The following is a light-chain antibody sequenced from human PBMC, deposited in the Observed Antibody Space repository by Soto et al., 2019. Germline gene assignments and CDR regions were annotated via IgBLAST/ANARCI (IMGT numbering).Light chain of an antibody. CDR1: QSVSSSY. V-gene: IGKV3D-20*02. J-gene: IGKJ1*01. CDR2: GAS. CDR3: QQRSNWPPT. Sequence: EIVLTQSPGTLSLSPGERATLSCRASQSVSSSYLAWYQQKPGQAPRLLIYGASSRATGVPDRFTVSGSGTDFTLIISRLEPEDFAAYYCQQRSNWPPTFGQGTKVDIK.